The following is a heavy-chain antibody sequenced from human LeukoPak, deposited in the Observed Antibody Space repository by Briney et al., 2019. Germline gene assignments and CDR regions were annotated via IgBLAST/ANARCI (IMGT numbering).Heavy chain of an antibody. CDR1: GYTFTSYG. CDR3: ARGGGGHCSSTSCPTPDY. D-gene: IGHD2-2*01. V-gene: IGHV1-18*04. J-gene: IGHJ4*02. CDR2: ISAYNGNT. Sequence: ASVKVSCKASGYTFTSYGISWVRQAPGQGLEWMGWISAYNGNTNYAQKLQGRVTMTTDTSTSTAYMELRSLRYDDTAVYYCARGGGGHCSSTSCPTPDYWGQGTLVTVSS.